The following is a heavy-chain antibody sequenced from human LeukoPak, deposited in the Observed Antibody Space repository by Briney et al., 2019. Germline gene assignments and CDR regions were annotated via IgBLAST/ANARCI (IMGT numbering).Heavy chain of an antibody. CDR2: ISNDGSNN. V-gene: IGHV3-30*18. D-gene: IGHD6-19*01. CDR3: AKEQWLINSFDN. J-gene: IGHJ4*02. CDR1: GFTFSSCG. Sequence: GGSLRLSCAASGFTFSSCGMHWVRQAPGKGLEWVALISNDGSNNNYADSVRGRFNISRDNSKNTLYLEVNSLRVEDTGVYYCAKEQWLINSFDNWGQGTLVTVSS.